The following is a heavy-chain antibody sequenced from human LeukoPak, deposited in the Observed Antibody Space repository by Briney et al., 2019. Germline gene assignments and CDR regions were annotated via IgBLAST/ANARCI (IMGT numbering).Heavy chain of an antibody. Sequence: GGSLRLSCAASGFIFSNYGMNWVRQAPGKGLEWVAAISASGSATSYADAVKGRFTISRDNSKNTLYLQMYSLRAEDTAIYYCAKAPPYTKYFDYWGQGTLLTVSS. CDR2: ISASGSAT. CDR1: GFIFSNYG. D-gene: IGHD1-1*01. CDR3: AKAPPYTKYFDY. V-gene: IGHV3-23*01. J-gene: IGHJ4*02.